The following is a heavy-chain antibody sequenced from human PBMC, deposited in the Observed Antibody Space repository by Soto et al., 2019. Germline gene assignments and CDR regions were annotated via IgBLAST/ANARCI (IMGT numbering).Heavy chain of an antibody. D-gene: IGHD4-17*01. CDR1: GFTFSSYG. CDR2: ISYDRSNK. CDR3: AKEYLPYGGKAPNFDY. Sequence: QMQLVESGGGVVQPGRSLRLSCAASGFTFSSYGMHWVRQAPGKGLEWVAVISYDRSNKYYADSVKGRFTISRDNFKNTLYLQMYSLRAEDTAVYYCAKEYLPYGGKAPNFDYWGQGTLVTVSS. V-gene: IGHV3-30*18. J-gene: IGHJ4*02.